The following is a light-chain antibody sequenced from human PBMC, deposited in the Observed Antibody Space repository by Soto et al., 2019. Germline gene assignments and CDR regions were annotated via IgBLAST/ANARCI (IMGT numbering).Light chain of an antibody. CDR2: EVN. CDR1: SSDVGIYNL. V-gene: IGLV2-23*02. J-gene: IGLJ1*01. CDR3: CSYTRSGSFV. Sequence: QSVLTQPASVSGSPGQPITISCTVTSSDVGIYNLVSWYQHFPGKAPKLMIYEVNKRPSGVSNRFSGSKSGSTASLTISGLQGDDEADYYCCSYTRSGSFVFGNGTKVTVL.